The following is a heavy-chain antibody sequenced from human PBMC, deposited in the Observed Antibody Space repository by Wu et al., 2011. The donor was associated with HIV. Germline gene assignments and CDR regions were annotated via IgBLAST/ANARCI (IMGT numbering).Heavy chain of an antibody. D-gene: IGHD2-2*01. Sequence: QGRVTITTDESTSTAYMDLSSLRSEDTAVYYCARDRLGSSAIGAFDIWGQGTLVTVSA. J-gene: IGHJ3*02. CDR3: ARDRLGSSAIGAFDI. V-gene: IGHV1-69*05.